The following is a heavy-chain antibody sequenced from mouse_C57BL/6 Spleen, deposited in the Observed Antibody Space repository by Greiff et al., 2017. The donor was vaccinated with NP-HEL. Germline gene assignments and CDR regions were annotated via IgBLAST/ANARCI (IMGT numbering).Heavy chain of an antibody. CDR3: ARGGYDYDEEDVGYAMDY. J-gene: IGHJ4*01. D-gene: IGHD2-4*01. Sequence: QVQLQQPGAELVMPGASVKLSCKASGYTFTSYWMHWVKQRPGQGLEWIGEIDPSDSYTNYNQKFKGKSTLTVDKSSSTAYMQLSSLTSEDSAVYYCARGGYDYDEEDVGYAMDYWGQGTSVTVSS. V-gene: IGHV1-69*01. CDR2: IDPSDSYT. CDR1: GYTFTSYW.